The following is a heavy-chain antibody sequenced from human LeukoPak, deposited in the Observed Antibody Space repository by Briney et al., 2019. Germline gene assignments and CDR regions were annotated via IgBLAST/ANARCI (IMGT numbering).Heavy chain of an antibody. CDR2: IIPILGIA. J-gene: IGHJ5*02. D-gene: IGHD4-17*01. Sequence: ASVKVSCKASGGTFSSYAISWVRQAPGQGLEWMGRIIPILGIANYVQKFQGRVTITADKSTSTAYMELSSLRSEDTAVYYCARDVVDYGDYDVSRWFDPWGQGTLVTVSS. V-gene: IGHV1-69*04. CDR3: ARDVVDYGDYDVSRWFDP. CDR1: GGTFSSYA.